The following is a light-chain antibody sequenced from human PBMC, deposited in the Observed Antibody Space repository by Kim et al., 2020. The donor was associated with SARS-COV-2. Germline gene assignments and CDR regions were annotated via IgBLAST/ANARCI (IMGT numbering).Light chain of an antibody. V-gene: IGLV2-14*04. CDR2: DVS. Sequence: GQSITISCTGTSSDVGGYNYVSWYQQHPGKAPKLMIYDVSKRPSGVSNRFSGSKSGNTASLTISGLQDEDEADYYCSSYTSSSWVFGGGTKLTVL. CDR1: SSDVGGYNY. J-gene: IGLJ3*02. CDR3: SSYTSSSWV.